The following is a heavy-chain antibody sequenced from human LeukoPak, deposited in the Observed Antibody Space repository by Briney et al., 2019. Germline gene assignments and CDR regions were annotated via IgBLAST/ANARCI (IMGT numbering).Heavy chain of an antibody. CDR1: GFTFSSYS. D-gene: IGHD2-15*01. J-gene: IGHJ4*02. CDR3: ARALPRYCSGGSCSQGN. CDR2: ISSSSSYI. Sequence: GGSLRLSCALSGFTFSSYSMNCVHQAPGKGLEWVSSISSSSSYIYYADSVKGRFTISRDNAKNSLYLQMNSLRAEDTAVYYCARALPRYCSGGSCSQGNWGQGTLVTVSS. V-gene: IGHV3-21*01.